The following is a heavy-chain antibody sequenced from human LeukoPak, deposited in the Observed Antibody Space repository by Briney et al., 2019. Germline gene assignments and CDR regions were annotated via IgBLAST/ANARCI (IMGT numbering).Heavy chain of an antibody. V-gene: IGHV4-34*01. Sequence: SETLSLTCAAYGGSFSGYYWSWIRQPPGKGLEWIGEINHSGSTNYNPSLTSRVTISVDTSKNQFSLKLSSVTAADTAVYYCARVWGYCSGGSCYRGYYFDYWGQGTLVTVSS. D-gene: IGHD2-15*01. CDR3: ARVWGYCSGGSCYRGYYFDY. CDR1: GGSFSGYY. J-gene: IGHJ4*02. CDR2: INHSGST.